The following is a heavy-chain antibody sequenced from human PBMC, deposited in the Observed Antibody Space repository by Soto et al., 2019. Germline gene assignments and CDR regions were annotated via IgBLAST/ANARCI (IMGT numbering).Heavy chain of an antibody. V-gene: IGHV1-2*02. J-gene: IGHJ3*02. CDR3: AGGGGVVLAGSASFDI. Sequence: QLHLVQSGAVVKKPGASVTVSCSASGYPVTAYYMHWVRQAPGRGLEWMGGINPATGAAKYTQTFQGRVTRSMDTSTSTVFMKRRGLTSYDTAGVYLAGGGGVVLAGSASFDICSQGTLVTVSS. CDR1: GYPVTAYY. CDR2: INPATGAA. D-gene: IGHD6-19*01.